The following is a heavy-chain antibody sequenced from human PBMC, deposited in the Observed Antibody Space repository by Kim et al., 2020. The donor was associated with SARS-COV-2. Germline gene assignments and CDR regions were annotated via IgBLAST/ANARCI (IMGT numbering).Heavy chain of an antibody. CDR1: GGSFSGYY. CDR2: INHSGST. J-gene: IGHJ6*02. D-gene: IGHD3-22*01. Sequence: SETLSLTCAVYGGSFSGYYWSWIRQPPGKGLEWIGEINHSGSTNYNPSLKSRVTISVDTSKNQFSLKLSSVTAADTAVYYCARGRSYYYDSSGYLDHRGALTLRVNYGMDVWGQGTTVTVSS. V-gene: IGHV4-34*01. CDR3: ARGRSYYYDSSGYLDHRGALTLRVNYGMDV.